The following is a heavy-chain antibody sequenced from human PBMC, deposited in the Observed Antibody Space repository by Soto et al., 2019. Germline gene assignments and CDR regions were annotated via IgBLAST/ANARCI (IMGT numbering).Heavy chain of an antibody. CDR3: ARGGDKIVVVPFDY. D-gene: IGHD3-22*01. CDR2: IYHSGST. Sequence: SETLSLTCAVSGGPISSGGYSWSWIRQPPGKGLEWIGYIYHSGSTYYNSSLKSRVTISVDTSKNQFSLKLSSVTAADTAVYYCARGGDKIVVVPFDYWGQGTLVTVSS. CDR1: GGPISSGGYS. V-gene: IGHV4-30-2*01. J-gene: IGHJ4*02.